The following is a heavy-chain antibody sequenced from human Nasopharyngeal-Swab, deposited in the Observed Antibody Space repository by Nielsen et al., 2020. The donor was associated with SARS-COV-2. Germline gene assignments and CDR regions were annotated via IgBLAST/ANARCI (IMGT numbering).Heavy chain of an antibody. D-gene: IGHD1-26*01. V-gene: IGHV3-21*01. CDR2: ISSSSSYI. Sequence: GGSLRLSCAASGFTFSSYSMNWVRQAPGKGLEWVSSISSSSSYIYYADSVNGRFTISRDNAKNSLYLQMNSLRAEDTAVYYCARDGGATIFDYWGQGTLVTVSS. CDR1: GFTFSSYS. CDR3: ARDGGATIFDY. J-gene: IGHJ4*02.